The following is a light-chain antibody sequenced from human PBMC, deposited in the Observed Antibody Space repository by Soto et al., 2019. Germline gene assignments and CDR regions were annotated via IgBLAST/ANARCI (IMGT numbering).Light chain of an antibody. CDR1: QGISSY. CDR2: PAP. CDR3: QQTYSTPIT. V-gene: IGKV1-39*01. Sequence: DIQMTQSPSSLSASVGDRVTITCRASQGISSYLAWYQQKPGKAPKLLIYPAPSLQSGVPSRFSGSGSGTDFTLTISSLQPEDFATYYCQQTYSTPITFGQGTRLEIK. J-gene: IGKJ5*01.